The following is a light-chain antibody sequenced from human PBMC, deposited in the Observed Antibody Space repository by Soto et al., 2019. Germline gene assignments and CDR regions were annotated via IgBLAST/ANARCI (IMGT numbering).Light chain of an antibody. CDR1: SSDVGSHNS. CDR2: EVS. V-gene: IGLV2-14*01. Sequence: QSVLTQPASVSGSPGQSITISCTGTSSDVGSHNSVSWYQQEPGKAPKLMIYEVSNRPSGVSHRFSGSKSGNTASLTISGLQAADEADYYCSSYTSRFTLIFGGGTQLTVL. J-gene: IGLJ2*01. CDR3: SSYTSRFTLI.